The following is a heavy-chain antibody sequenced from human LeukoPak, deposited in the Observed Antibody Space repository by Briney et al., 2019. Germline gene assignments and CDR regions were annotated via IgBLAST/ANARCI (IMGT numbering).Heavy chain of an antibody. CDR3: ASHSTFVGGATESIDY. D-gene: IGHD1-26*01. J-gene: IGHJ4*02. CDR2: INSDGSHT. Sequence: GGSLRLSCAASEFTFNNYWMNWVRQAPGKGLVWVSRINSDGSHTDYADSVKGRFTISRDNAKNTLYLQMNSLRAEDTAVYYCASHSTFVGGATESIDYWGQGTLVTVSS. CDR1: EFTFNNYW. V-gene: IGHV3-74*01.